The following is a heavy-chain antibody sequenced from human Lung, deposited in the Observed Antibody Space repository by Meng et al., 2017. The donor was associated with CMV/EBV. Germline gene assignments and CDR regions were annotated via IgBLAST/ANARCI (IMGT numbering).Heavy chain of an antibody. CDR3: ARAGRSSGRIDY. J-gene: IGHJ4*02. Sequence: GESXKISCAASGFTFSSYWMSWVRQAPGKGLEWVANIKQDSSEKYYVDSVKGRFTISRDNAKNSLYLQMTSLRAEDTAVYYCARAGRSSGRIDYWGQGTVVTVSS. D-gene: IGHD3-22*01. CDR1: GFTFSSYW. V-gene: IGHV3-7*01. CDR2: IKQDSSEK.